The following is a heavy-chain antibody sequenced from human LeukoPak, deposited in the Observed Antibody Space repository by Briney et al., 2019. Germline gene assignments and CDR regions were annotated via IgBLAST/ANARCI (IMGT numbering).Heavy chain of an antibody. D-gene: IGHD6-6*01. J-gene: IGHJ4*02. Sequence: GGSLRLSCAASGFTFSNYWMTWVRQAPGKGLEWVASIKEDGSIKYYVDSLKGRFSISRDNGKNSLYLQMNTLGAEDTAVYYCARIGYSSSSLDYWGQGTLVTVSS. CDR3: ARIGYSSSSLDY. V-gene: IGHV3-7*03. CDR2: IKEDGSIK. CDR1: GFTFSNYW.